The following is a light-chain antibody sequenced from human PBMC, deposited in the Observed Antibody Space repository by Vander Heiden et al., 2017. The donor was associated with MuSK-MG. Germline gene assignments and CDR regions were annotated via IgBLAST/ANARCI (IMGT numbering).Light chain of an antibody. J-gene: IGLJ2*01. CDR2: LNSAVSH. CDR3: QAWGTSIHVV. Sequence: PEKGPRYLMLLNSAVSHSKGDGIYDRFSGSSAGAESSLTISGRESEEEDDYYCQAWGTSIHVVFGGGTKLTVL. V-gene: IGLV4-69*01.